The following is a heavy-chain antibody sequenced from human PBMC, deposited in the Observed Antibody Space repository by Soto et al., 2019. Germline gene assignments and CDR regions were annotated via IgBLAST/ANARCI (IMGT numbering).Heavy chain of an antibody. CDR3: ARHSSSHSWFDP. D-gene: IGHD6-19*01. CDR2: IDPSDSYT. J-gene: IGHJ5*02. Sequence: GESLKISCKGSVYSFTSYWISWVRQMPGKGLEWMGRIDPSDSYTNYSPSFEGHVTISADKSISTAYLQWSSLKASDTAMYYCARHSSSHSWFDPWGQGTLVTVSS. CDR1: VYSFTSYW. V-gene: IGHV5-10-1*01.